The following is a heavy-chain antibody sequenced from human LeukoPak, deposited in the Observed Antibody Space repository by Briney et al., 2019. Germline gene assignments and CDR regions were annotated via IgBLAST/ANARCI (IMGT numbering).Heavy chain of an antibody. CDR1: GGSVSSGSYY. CDR3: ARTLFPRVFQH. V-gene: IGHV4-61*01. Sequence: SETLSLTCTVSGGSVSSGSYYWSWIRQPPGKGLEWIGYIYYSGSTNYNPSLKSRVTISVDTSKNQFSLKLSSVIAADTAVYYCARTLFPRVFQHWGQGTLVTVSS. J-gene: IGHJ1*01. CDR2: IYYSGST. D-gene: IGHD3-10*02.